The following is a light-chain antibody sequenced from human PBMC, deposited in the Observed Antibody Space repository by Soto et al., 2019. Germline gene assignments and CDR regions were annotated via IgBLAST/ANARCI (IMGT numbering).Light chain of an antibody. CDR2: GAS. CDR1: QSVSSSY. J-gene: IGKJ1*01. CDR3: QQYGTSPWT. V-gene: IGKV3-20*01. Sequence: EIVLTQSPDTLSLSPGERATLSCRASQSVSSSYLAWYQQKPGQAPRLLIYGASSRATGIPDRFSGSGSGTDFNLTISRLEPEDFAVYYCQQYGTSPWTFGHGTKVEIK.